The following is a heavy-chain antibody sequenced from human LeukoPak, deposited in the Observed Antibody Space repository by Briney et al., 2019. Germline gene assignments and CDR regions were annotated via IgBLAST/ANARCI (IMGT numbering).Heavy chain of an antibody. CDR3: ASPPSSSPTGSYFQH. CDR1: GGSISSSSYY. CDR2: IYYSGST. Sequence: SETLSLTCTVSGGSISSSSYYWGWIRQPPGKGLEWIGSIYYSGSTYYNPSLKSRVTISVDTSKNQFSLKLSSVTAADTAVYYCASPPSSSPTGSYFQHWGQGTLVTVSS. D-gene: IGHD6-6*01. V-gene: IGHV4-39*01. J-gene: IGHJ1*01.